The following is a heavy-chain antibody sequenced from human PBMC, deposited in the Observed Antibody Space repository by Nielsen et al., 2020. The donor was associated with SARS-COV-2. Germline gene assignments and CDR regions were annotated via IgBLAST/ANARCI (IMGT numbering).Heavy chain of an antibody. D-gene: IGHD6-13*01. Sequence: ASVKVSCKASGYTFTSYYMHWVRQAPGQGLEWMGIINPSGGSTSYAQKFQGRVTITRDTSASTAYMELSSLRSEDTAVYYCATERSIAAAGTLDYWGQGTLVTVSS. V-gene: IGHV1-46*01. CDR3: ATERSIAAAGTLDY. CDR1: GYTFTSYY. J-gene: IGHJ4*02. CDR2: INPSGGST.